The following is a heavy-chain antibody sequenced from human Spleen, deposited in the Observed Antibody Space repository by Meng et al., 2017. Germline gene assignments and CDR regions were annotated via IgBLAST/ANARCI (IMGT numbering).Heavy chain of an antibody. Sequence: SETLSLTCTVSGGSISSHYWTWIRQPPGKGLEWIGDIYYGCDTNYNPSLKSRVTISVDSSRTQFSLKLSSVTAADTAVYYCARSTYYYGSGTYYYGSGSYYNPKWFDPWGQGTLVTVSS. CDR1: GGSISSHY. CDR2: IYYGCDT. CDR3: ARSTYYYGSGTYYYGSGSYYNPKWFDP. J-gene: IGHJ5*02. D-gene: IGHD3-10*01. V-gene: IGHV4-59*11.